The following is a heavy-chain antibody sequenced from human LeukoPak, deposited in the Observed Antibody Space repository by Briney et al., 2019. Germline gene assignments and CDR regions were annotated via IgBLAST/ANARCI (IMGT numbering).Heavy chain of an antibody. J-gene: IGHJ4*02. Sequence: GGSLRLSCAASGFTFSSYAMTWVRQAPGRGLEWVSVIHPSDGNTFYADSLKGRFAISRDNSKNTLSLQMNSLGAEDTAVYYCARNLGLDYWGQGTLVTV. D-gene: IGHD1-7*01. CDR2: IHPSDGNT. CDR3: ARNLGLDY. CDR1: GFTFSSYA. V-gene: IGHV3-23*01.